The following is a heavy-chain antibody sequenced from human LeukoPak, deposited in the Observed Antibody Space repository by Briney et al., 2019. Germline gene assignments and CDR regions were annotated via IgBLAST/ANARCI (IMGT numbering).Heavy chain of an antibody. CDR1: GFTFSSYW. J-gene: IGHJ4*02. CDR2: IQQSGGAK. D-gene: IGHD2-8*01. CDR3: ARGGDLYCTSAICLPFDY. V-gene: IGHV3-7*01. Sequence: GGSLRLSCGASGFTFSSYWISWVRQAPGKGLEWVANIQQSGGAKYYVDSVRGRFTISRDNAKNPLYLQMNSLRAEDTAVYYCARGGDLYCTSAICLPFDYWGQGTLVTVSS.